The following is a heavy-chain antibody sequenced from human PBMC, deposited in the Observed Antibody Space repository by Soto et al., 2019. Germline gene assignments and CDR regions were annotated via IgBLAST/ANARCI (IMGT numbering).Heavy chain of an antibody. CDR1: GYTFTSYG. D-gene: IGHD3-10*01. J-gene: IGHJ6*02. CDR2: ISSYNANT. CDR3: AREGVYRGAYYYYGMDV. Sequence: ASVKVSCKASGYTFTSYGISWVRQAPGQGLEWMGWISSYNANTNYEQKHQGRVTMTTDTSTNTAYMELRSLKFDDTAVYYCAREGVYRGAYYYYGMDVWGQGTTVTVSS. V-gene: IGHV1-18*01.